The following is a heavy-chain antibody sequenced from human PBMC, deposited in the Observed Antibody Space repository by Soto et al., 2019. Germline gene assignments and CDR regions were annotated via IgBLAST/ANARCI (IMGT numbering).Heavy chain of an antibody. CDR3: TRDATKGELLDY. Sequence: GGSLRLSWAASGFTFSTYSMNWVRQAPGKGLEWVSYISSSSSTIFYTDSVKGRFTVSRDNAKNSLYLQMNSLRAEDTAVYYCTRDATKGELLDYCGQRTLVTVSS. V-gene: IGHV3-48*01. CDR1: GFTFSTYS. J-gene: IGHJ4*02. CDR2: ISSSSSTI. D-gene: IGHD1-26*01.